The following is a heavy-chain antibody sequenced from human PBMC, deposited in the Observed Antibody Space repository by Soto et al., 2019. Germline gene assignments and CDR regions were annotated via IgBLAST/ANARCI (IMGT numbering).Heavy chain of an antibody. J-gene: IGHJ3*02. CDR3: AREIDEAATDAFDI. CDR2: IWYDGSNK. V-gene: IGHV3-33*01. D-gene: IGHD6-13*01. CDR1: GFTFSSYG. Sequence: SLRLSCAASGFTFSSYGMHWVRQAPGKGLEWVAVIWYDGSNKYYADSVKGRFTISRDNSKNTLYLQMNSLRAEDTAVYYCAREIDEAATDAFDIWGQGTMVT.